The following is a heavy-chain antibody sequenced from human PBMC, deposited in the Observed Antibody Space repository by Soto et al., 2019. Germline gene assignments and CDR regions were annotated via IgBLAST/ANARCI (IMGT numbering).Heavy chain of an antibody. CDR2: IYYSGST. CDR1: GGCVSSGSYY. Sequence: SESLSLTCTVSGGCVSSGSYYWSWIRQPPGKGLEWIGYIYYSGSTNYNPSLKSRVTITVDTSKNQFSLKLSSVTAADTAVYYCARDSARYYYDSRPGSFDIWGQGTMVTVSS. D-gene: IGHD3-22*01. V-gene: IGHV4-61*01. J-gene: IGHJ3*02. CDR3: ARDSARYYYDSRPGSFDI.